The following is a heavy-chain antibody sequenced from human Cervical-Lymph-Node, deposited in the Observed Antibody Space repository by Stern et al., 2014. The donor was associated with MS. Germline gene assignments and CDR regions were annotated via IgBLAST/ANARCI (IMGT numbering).Heavy chain of an antibody. CDR3: AKDIIAARVYYYGMDV. V-gene: IGHV3-23*04. Sequence: EVQLVESGGGLVQPGGSLRLTCAASGFTFSSYAMSWVRQAPGKGLAWVSAISGSGGSTYYADPVKGRFTISRDNSKNTLYLQMNSLRAEDTAVYYCAKDIIAARVYYYGMDVWGQGTTVTVSS. D-gene: IGHD6-6*01. CDR2: ISGSGGST. CDR1: GFTFSSYA. J-gene: IGHJ6*02.